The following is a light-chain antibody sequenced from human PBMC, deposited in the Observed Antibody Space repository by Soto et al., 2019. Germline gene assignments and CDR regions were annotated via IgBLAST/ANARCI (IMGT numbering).Light chain of an antibody. J-gene: IGLJ2*01. CDR3: SSYTSNSVV. CDR1: SSDVGGYNY. Sequence: QSVLTQPASVSGSPGQSITISCTGTSSDVGGYNYVSWYQHHPGKAPKLMIYEVSNRPSGVSNRFSGSKSGNTASLTISGLQAEDEADYYCSSYTSNSVVFGGGTKLTVL. V-gene: IGLV2-14*01. CDR2: EVS.